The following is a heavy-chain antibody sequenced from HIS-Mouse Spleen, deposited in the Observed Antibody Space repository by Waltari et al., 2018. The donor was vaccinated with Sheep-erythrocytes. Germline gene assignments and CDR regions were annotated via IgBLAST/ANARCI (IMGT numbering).Heavy chain of an antibody. D-gene: IGHD3-3*01. J-gene: IGHJ3*02. CDR3: ARRTYYDFWSGYYTDAFDI. V-gene: IGHV5-51*03. CDR1: GYSFTSYW. Sequence: EVQLVQSGAEVKKPGESLKISCKGSGYSFTSYWIGWVRQMPGKGLEWMGIIYPRDSETRYSPSFQAQVTISADKSISTAYLQWSSLKASDTAMYYCARRTYYDFWSGYYTDAFDIWGQGTMVTVSS. CDR2: IYPRDSET.